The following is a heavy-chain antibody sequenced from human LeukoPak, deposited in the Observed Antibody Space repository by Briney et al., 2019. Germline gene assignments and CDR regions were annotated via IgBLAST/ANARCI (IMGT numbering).Heavy chain of an antibody. Sequence: IPSETLSLTCTVSGGSISSYYWSWMRQPPAKALERIGYIYYSGSTNYNPSLKSRVTISVDTSKNQFSLKLSSVTAADTAVYYCARELVVPAAIEGNWFDPWGQGTLVTVSS. CDR3: ARELVVPAAIEGNWFDP. CDR2: IYYSGST. D-gene: IGHD2-2*02. V-gene: IGHV4-59*01. J-gene: IGHJ5*02. CDR1: GGSISSYY.